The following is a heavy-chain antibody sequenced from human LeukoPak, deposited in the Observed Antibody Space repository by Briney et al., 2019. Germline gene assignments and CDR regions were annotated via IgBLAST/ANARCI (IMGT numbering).Heavy chain of an antibody. J-gene: IGHJ4*02. CDR2: ISGSGGCT. V-gene: IGHV3-23*01. CDR3: AKSNRITMIVVVITAFDY. CDR1: GFTFSSYA. Sequence: PGGSLRLSCAASGFTFSSYAMSWVRQAPGKGLEWVSAISGSGGCTYYADSVKGRFTISRDNSKNTLYLQMNSLRAEDTAVYYCAKSNRITMIVVVITAFDYWGQGTLVTVSS. D-gene: IGHD3-22*01.